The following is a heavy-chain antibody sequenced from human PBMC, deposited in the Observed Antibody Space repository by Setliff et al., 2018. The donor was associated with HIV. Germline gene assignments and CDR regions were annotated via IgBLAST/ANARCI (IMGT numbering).Heavy chain of an antibody. CDR3: ARSPGDYLFDY. V-gene: IGHV3-64*04. Sequence: GGSLRLSCSASGLSFSDYAMHWVRQAPGKGLEYVSAISGNGGNTYYTDSVKGRVTISRDNFRDTVDLQMNNLRPEDTAVYYCARSPGDYLFDYWGQGTLVTVSS. D-gene: IGHD4-17*01. J-gene: IGHJ4*02. CDR2: ISGNGGNT. CDR1: GLSFSDYA.